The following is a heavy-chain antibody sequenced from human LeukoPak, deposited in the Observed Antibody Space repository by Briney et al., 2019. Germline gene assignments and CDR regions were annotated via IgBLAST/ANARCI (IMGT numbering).Heavy chain of an antibody. D-gene: IGHD2-2*01. Sequence: PGGSLRLSCAASGFTFSSYEMNWVRQAPGKGLEWVSYISSSGSTIYYADSVKGRFTISRDNAKNSLYLQMNSLRAEDTAVYYCARYRADYCSSSTSCYPYYFDYWGQGTLVTVSS. J-gene: IGHJ4*02. V-gene: IGHV3-48*03. CDR2: ISSSGSTI. CDR1: GFTFSSYE. CDR3: ARYRADYCSSSTSCYPYYFDY.